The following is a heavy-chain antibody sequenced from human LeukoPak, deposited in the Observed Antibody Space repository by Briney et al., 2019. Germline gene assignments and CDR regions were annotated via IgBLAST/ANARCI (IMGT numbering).Heavy chain of an antibody. CDR3: AKDYYGSGSHHFDY. D-gene: IGHD3-10*01. CDR2: ISGSGGST. V-gene: IGHV3-23*01. CDR1: GFTFSSYA. Sequence: GGSLRLSCAASGFTFSSYAMSWVRQAPGKGLEWVSAISGSGGSTYYADSVKGRFTISRDNSKDTLYLQMNSLRAEDTAVYYCAKDYYGSGSHHFDYWGQGTLVTVSS. J-gene: IGHJ4*02.